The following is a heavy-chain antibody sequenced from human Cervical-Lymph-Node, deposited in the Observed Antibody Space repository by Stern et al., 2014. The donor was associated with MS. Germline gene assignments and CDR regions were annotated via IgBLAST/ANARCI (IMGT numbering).Heavy chain of an antibody. CDR1: VGTFSSYA. J-gene: IGHJ6*02. CDR3: AREYSSFPYGMDV. D-gene: IGHD6-6*01. CDR2: INPIYGTA. V-gene: IGHV1-69*01. Sequence: QVQLVESGAEVKKPGSSVKVSCKASVGTFSSYAISWVRQAPGQGLEWMGGINPIYGTANYAQKFQGRVTITADESTSTAYMELSSLRSEDTAVYYCAREYSSFPYGMDVWGQGTTVTVSS.